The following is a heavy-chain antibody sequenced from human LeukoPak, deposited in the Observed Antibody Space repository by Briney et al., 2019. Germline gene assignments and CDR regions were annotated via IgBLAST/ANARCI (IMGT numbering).Heavy chain of an antibody. Sequence: GGSLRLSCAASGFTFSSYAMHWVRQAPGKGLEWVAVISYDGSNKYYADSVKGRFTISRDNAKNSLYLQMNSLRAEDTAVYYCAREYYYDSSGYYYFDYWGQGTLVTVSS. J-gene: IGHJ4*02. CDR3: AREYYYDSSGYYYFDY. D-gene: IGHD3-22*01. V-gene: IGHV3-30-3*01. CDR2: ISYDGSNK. CDR1: GFTFSSYA.